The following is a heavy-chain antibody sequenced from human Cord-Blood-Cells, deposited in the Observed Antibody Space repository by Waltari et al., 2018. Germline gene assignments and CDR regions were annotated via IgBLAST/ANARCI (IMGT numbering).Heavy chain of an antibody. V-gene: IGHV4-31*03. J-gene: IGHJ4*02. CDR2: IYYSGST. D-gene: IGHD5-12*01. CDR3: AREGVGGYAAFDY. CDR1: GDSIRSRGYS. Sequence: QVQLQESGPGLVQPSQTLSLPCTVSGDSIRSRGYSWSWIRQHPGKGLEWIGYIYYSGSTYYNPSLKSRVTISVDTSKNQFSLKLSSVTAADTAVYYCAREGVGGYAAFDYWGQGTLVTVSS.